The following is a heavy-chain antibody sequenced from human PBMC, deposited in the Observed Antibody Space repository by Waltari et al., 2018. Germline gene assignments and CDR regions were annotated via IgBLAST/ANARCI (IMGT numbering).Heavy chain of an antibody. CDR2: ISWDGGST. CDR1: GFTFADYA. Sequence: EVQLVESGGVVVPPGGSLRLSCSASGFTFADYAMHWVRQAPGKVLEWVSLISWDGGSTYYADSVKGRFTISRDNSKNSLYLQMNSLRAEDTALYYCAKAGRAAAISDYYFDYWGQGTLVTVSS. D-gene: IGHD2-15*01. V-gene: IGHV3-43D*04. J-gene: IGHJ4*02. CDR3: AKAGRAAAISDYYFDY.